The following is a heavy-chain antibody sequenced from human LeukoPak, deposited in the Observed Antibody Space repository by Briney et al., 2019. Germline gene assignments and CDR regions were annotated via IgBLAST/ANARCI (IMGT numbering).Heavy chain of an antibody. D-gene: IGHD3-10*01. V-gene: IGHV3-9*01. CDR3: AKDRGSGSYYIEYFDY. J-gene: IGHJ4*02. Sequence: GRSLRLSCATSGFTFDGYAMHWVRQAPGKGLEWVSGISWNSGSIGYADSVKGRFTISRDNAKNSLYLQMNSLRAEDTALYYCAKDRGSGSYYIEYFDYWGQGTLVTVSS. CDR2: ISWNSGSI. CDR1: GFTFDGYA.